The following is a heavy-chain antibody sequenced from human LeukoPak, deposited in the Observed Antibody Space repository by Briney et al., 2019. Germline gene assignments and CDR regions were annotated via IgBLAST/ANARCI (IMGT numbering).Heavy chain of an antibody. V-gene: IGHV3-9*01. J-gene: IGHJ4*02. CDR2: ISWNSGSI. CDR3: AKAGYCSSTSCSIFDY. CDR1: GFTFDDYA. D-gene: IGHD2-2*01. Sequence: GGSLRLSCAASGFTFDDYAMHWVRHAPGKGLEWVSGISWNSGSIGYADSVKGRFTISRDNAENSLYLQMNSLRAEDTALYYCAKAGYCSSTSCSIFDYWGQGTLVTVSS.